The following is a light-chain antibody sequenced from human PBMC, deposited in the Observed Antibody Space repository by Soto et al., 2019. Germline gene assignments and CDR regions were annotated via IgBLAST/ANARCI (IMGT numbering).Light chain of an antibody. CDR3: SSYTSRSTLGV. Sequence: QSVLTQPASVSGSPGQSITISCTGTSSDVGGYDYVSWYQQHPGKAPKVMIYEVSNWPSGVSNRFSGSKSGNTASLTISGLQPEDEADYYCSSYTSRSTLGVFGTGTKLTVL. CDR1: SSDVGGYDY. J-gene: IGLJ1*01. V-gene: IGLV2-14*01. CDR2: EVS.